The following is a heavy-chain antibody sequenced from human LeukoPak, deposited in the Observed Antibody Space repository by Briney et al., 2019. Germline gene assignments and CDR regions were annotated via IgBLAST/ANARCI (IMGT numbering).Heavy chain of an antibody. CDR2: ISGSGGST. CDR3: AKAMWDDSSGYWAY. CDR1: GFIFSSYA. J-gene: IGHJ4*02. Sequence: GGSLRLSCAASGFIFSSYAMSWVRQAPGKGLEWVSAISGSGGSTYYADSVKGRFTISRDNSKNTLYLQMNSLRAEDTAVYYCAKAMWDDSSGYWAYWGQGTLVTVSS. D-gene: IGHD3-22*01. V-gene: IGHV3-23*01.